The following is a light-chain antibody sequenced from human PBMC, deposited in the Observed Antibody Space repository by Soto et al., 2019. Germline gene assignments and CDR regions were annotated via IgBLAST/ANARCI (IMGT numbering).Light chain of an antibody. V-gene: IGLV2-14*01. CDR1: SSDVGGYSS. CDR2: DVS. CDR3: SSYTSSSTRV. J-gene: IGLJ1*01. Sequence: QSALTQPASVSGSPGQSITISCSGTSSDVGGYSSVSWYQQYPGKAPKLMIYDVSNRPSGVSDRFSGSKSDNTASLTISGLQPEDEADYYCSSYTSSSTRVFGTGTKVTVL.